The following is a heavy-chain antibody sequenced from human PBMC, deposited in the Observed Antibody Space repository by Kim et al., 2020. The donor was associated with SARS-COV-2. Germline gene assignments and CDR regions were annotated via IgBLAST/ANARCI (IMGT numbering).Heavy chain of an antibody. J-gene: IGHJ5*02. V-gene: IGHV4-34*01. D-gene: IGHD3-3*01. Sequence: SETLSLTCAVYGGSFSGYYWSWIRQPPGKGLEWIGEINHSGSTNYNPSLKSRVTISVDTSKNQFSLKLSSVTAADTAVYYCARVRGFWSGYYMELGFDPWGQGTLVTVSS. CDR3: ARVRGFWSGYYMELGFDP. CDR1: GGSFSGYY. CDR2: INHSGST.